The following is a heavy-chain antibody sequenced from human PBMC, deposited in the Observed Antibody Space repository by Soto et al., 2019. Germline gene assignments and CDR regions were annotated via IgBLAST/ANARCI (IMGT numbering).Heavy chain of an antibody. CDR3: ARFFGPYSSGWYRVSWFDP. V-gene: IGHV1-3*01. Sequence: GASVKVSCKASGYTFTSYAMHWVRQAPGQRLEWMGWINAGNGNTKYSQKFQGRVTITRDTSASTAYMELSSLRSEDTAVYYCARFFGPYSSGWYRVSWFDPWGQGTLVTVPQ. CDR2: INAGNGNT. CDR1: GYTFTSYA. J-gene: IGHJ5*02. D-gene: IGHD6-19*01.